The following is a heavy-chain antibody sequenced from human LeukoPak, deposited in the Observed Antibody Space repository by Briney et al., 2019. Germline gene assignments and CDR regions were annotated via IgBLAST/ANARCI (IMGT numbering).Heavy chain of an antibody. CDR1: GDSISSNSDY. D-gene: IGHD3-10*01. CDR2: IYHRGRT. V-gene: IGHV4-39*07. J-gene: IGHJ4*02. CDR3: ARDRDYYKSGSHASTLDY. Sequence: SETLSLTCSVSGDSISSNSDYWGWIRQPPGKGLEWIGNIYHRGRTNYNPSLKSRVTISADTSKNQFSLKLSSVTAADTAVYYCARDRDYYKSGSHASTLDYWGQGSLVTVSS.